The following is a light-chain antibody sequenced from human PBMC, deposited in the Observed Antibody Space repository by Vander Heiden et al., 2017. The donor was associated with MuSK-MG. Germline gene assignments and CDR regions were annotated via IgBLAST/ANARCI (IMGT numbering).Light chain of an antibody. CDR2: DVS. V-gene: IGLV2-14*03. J-gene: IGLJ2*01. CDR3: SSYTSSSTL. Sequence: QSALTQPASVSGSPGQSITISCTGTSSDVGGYNYVSWYQQHPGKAPTLMIYDVSNRPSGVSNRFSGSKSGNMASLTISGLQAEDEADYYCSSYTSSSTLFGGGTKLTVL. CDR1: SSDVGGYNY.